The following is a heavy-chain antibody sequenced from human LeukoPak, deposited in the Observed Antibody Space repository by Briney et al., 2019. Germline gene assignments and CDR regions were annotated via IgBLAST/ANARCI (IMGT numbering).Heavy chain of an antibody. V-gene: IGHV1-18*01. D-gene: IGHD3-22*01. CDR1: GYTFTSYD. J-gene: IGHJ4*02. CDR2: ISAYNGNT. Sequence: ASVKVSCKASGYTFTSYDINWVRQATGQGLEWMGWISAYNGNTNYAQKLQGRVTMTTDTSTSTAYMELRSLRSDDTAVYYCARDAAYDSSGYYLNWGQGTLVTVSS. CDR3: ARDAAYDSSGYYLN.